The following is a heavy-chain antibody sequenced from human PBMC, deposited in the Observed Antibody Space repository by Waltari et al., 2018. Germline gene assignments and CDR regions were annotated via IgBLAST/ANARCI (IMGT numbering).Heavy chain of an antibody. J-gene: IGHJ2*01. V-gene: IGHV1-2*06. CDR1: GHTFTGYS. CDR3: ARGDGDYWYFDL. CDR2: INPNSGGT. D-gene: IGHD4-17*01. Sequence: QVPLVQSGAEVKKPGASVKVSCTSSGHTFTGYSITWVRQAPGQGLEWMGRINPNSGGTNYAQKFQGRVTMTRDTSISTAYMELSRLRSDDTAVYYCARGDGDYWYFDLWGRGTLVTVSS.